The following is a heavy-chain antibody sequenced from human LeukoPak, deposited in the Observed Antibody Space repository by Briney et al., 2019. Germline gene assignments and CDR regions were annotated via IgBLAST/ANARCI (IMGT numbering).Heavy chain of an antibody. V-gene: IGHV1-2*02. J-gene: IGHJ4*02. Sequence: SVKLSCKTSGYTFTGHYMHWVRQAPGQGLEWMGWINPNSGDTNYAHKFQGRITMTRDTSISTAYMELSSLRSDDTAVYYCARDRDNSGDYWGQGALVSVSS. D-gene: IGHD6-19*01. CDR2: INPNSGDT. CDR1: GYTFTGHY. CDR3: ARDRDNSGDY.